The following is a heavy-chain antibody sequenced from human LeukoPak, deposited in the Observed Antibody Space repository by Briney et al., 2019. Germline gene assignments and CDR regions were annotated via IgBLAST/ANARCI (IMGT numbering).Heavy chain of an antibody. CDR2: IYYSGST. CDR3: ARVTGYMIEDYFDY. CDR1: GGSISSYY. D-gene: IGHD3-22*01. J-gene: IGHJ4*02. V-gene: IGHV4-59*01. Sequence: SETLSLTCTVSGGSISSYYWSWIRQPPGKGLEWIGYIYYSGSTYYNPSLKSRVTISVHTSKNQFSLKLSSVTAADTAVYYCARVTGYMIEDYFDYWGQGTLVTVSS.